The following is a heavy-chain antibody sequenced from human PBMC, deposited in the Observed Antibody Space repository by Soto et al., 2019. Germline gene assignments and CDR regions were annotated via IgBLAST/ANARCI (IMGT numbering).Heavy chain of an antibody. Sequence: QVQLVESGGGVVQPGRSLRLSCAASGFTFSSYGMHWVRQAPGKGLEWVAIIWYDGSNKYYADSVKGRFTISRDNSKNTLYLQMNSLRAEDTAVYYCARDYRSAAKLSPRMDVWGQGTTVTVSS. CDR1: GFTFSSYG. J-gene: IGHJ6*02. D-gene: IGHD6-25*01. CDR3: ARDYRSAAKLSPRMDV. V-gene: IGHV3-33*01. CDR2: IWYDGSNK.